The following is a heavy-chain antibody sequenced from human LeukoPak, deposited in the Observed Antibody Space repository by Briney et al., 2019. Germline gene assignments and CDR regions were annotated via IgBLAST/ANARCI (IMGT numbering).Heavy chain of an antibody. CDR1: GFTFSSYA. V-gene: IGHV3-23*01. CDR3: AKPYYYGSGSYLDYFDY. D-gene: IGHD3-10*01. Sequence: QPGRSLRLSCAASGFTFSSYAMHWVRQAPGKGLEWVSAISGSGGSTYYADSVKGRFTISRDNSKNTLYLQMNSLRAEDTAVYYCAKPYYYGSGSYLDYFDYWGQGTLVTVSS. CDR2: ISGSGGST. J-gene: IGHJ4*02.